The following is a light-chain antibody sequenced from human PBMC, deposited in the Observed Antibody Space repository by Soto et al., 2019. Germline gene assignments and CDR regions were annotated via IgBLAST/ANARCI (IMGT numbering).Light chain of an antibody. J-gene: IGLJ2*01. CDR3: GTWDSSLSGVV. V-gene: IGLV1-51*01. CDR1: SSNIGKNY. CDR2: DSN. Sequence: QSVLTQPPSVSAAPGQKVTISCSGSSSNIGKNYVSWYQQLPGTAPKLLIYDSNERPSGIPDRFSGSKSGTSATLGITGLQTGDEADYYCGTWDSSLSGVVFGGGTKLTVL.